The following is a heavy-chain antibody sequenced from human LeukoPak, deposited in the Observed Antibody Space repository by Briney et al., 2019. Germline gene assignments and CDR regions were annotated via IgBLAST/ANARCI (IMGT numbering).Heavy chain of an antibody. J-gene: IGHJ4*02. CDR3: ARDYADYVGYFFFDY. Sequence: PGGSLRHSCAASGFTFNNYAMNWVRQAPGKGLEWVSSISGGGETTYYADSAKGRFTISRDNSQNTLYLQMNSLRAEVTAVYYCARDYADYVGYFFFDYWGQGTLVTVSS. V-gene: IGHV3-23*01. CDR2: ISGGGETT. D-gene: IGHD4-17*01. CDR1: GFTFNNYA.